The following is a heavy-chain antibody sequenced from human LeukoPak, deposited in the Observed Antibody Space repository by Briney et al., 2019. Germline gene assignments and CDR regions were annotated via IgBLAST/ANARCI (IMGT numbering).Heavy chain of an antibody. V-gene: IGHV3-48*01. CDR2: ISSSSSTI. Sequence: GGSLRLSCAASGFAFSSYSMNWVRQAPGKGLEWVSYISSSSSTIYYADSVKGRFTISRDNAKNSLYLQMNILRAEDTAVYYCARFLDYYDSSGNDYWGQGTLVTVSS. D-gene: IGHD3-22*01. CDR1: GFAFSSYS. CDR3: ARFLDYYDSSGNDY. J-gene: IGHJ4*02.